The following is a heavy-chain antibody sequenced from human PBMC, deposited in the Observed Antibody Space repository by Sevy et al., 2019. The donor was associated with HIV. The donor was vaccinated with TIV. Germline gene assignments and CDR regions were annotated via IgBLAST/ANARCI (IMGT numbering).Heavy chain of an antibody. V-gene: IGHV4-34*01. CDR2: INHSGST. D-gene: IGHD2-2*01. J-gene: IGHJ3*02. CDR1: GGSFSGYY. Sequence: SETLSLTCAVYGGSFSGYYWSWIRQPPGKGLEWIGEINHSGSTNYNPSLKSRVTISGDTSKNQFYLELGSVTAADTAVYYCARHCSGTSCSHAFDIWGQGTMVTVSS. CDR3: ARHCSGTSCSHAFDI.